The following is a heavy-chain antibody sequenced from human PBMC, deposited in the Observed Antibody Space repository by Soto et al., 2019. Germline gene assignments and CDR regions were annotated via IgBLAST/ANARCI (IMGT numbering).Heavy chain of an antibody. CDR3: ARDGLSSGYFDY. CDR1: GLTFSSHS. D-gene: IGHD3-3*01. Sequence: CGSLSRSCAASGLTFSSHSMNWVHQAPGKGLEWVSYISSSSSTIYYADSVKGRFTISRDNAKNSLYLQMNSLRDEDTAVYYCARDGLSSGYFDYWGQGTLVTVSS. CDR2: ISSSSSTI. V-gene: IGHV3-48*02. J-gene: IGHJ4*02.